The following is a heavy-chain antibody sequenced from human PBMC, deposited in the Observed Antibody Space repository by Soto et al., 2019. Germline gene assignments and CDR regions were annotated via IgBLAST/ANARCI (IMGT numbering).Heavy chain of an antibody. Sequence: GGTLRLSCAVSGFTFSSFWMSWVRQTPGQGLEGVANINQDGSEKYYVDSVKGRCTISRDNAKNSLYLHMNSLRAEDTAVYYCARELIVGPAEYFQHWGQGTLVTVSS. CDR2: INQDGSEK. CDR1: GFTFSSFW. D-gene: IGHD1-26*01. J-gene: IGHJ1*01. CDR3: ARELIVGPAEYFQH. V-gene: IGHV3-7*01.